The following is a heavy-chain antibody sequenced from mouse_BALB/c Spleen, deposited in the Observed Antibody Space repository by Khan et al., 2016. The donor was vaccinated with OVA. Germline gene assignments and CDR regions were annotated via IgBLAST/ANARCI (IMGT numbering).Heavy chain of an antibody. D-gene: IGHD1-1*01. Sequence: EVQLVESGGGLVQPGGSRKLSCAASGLTFSSYGMHWVRQAPEKGLEWVAYISADSSTPYYTDTVKGRFTISRDNSNNTLSLQITSLMSEDTAMYYCATSYYYGYDFDYWGPGTTLTVSS. V-gene: IGHV5-17*02. CDR2: ISADSSTP. CDR1: GLTFSSYG. CDR3: ATSYYYGYDFDY. J-gene: IGHJ2*01.